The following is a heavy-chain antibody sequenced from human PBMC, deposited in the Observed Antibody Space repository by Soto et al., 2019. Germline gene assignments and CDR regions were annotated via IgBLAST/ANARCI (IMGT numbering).Heavy chain of an antibody. CDR1: GGSISSGGYY. CDR2: IYHTGST. V-gene: IGHV4-31*03. Sequence: QVQLQESGPGLVKPSQTLSLSCTVAGGSISSGGYYWSWIRQHPGKGLEWIGYIYHTGSTHYNPSLRSRVDISEGTSKNQFSLKLRSVTAADTAVYYCARIPVWDRSGYYYADAFDIWGQGTMVTVSS. CDR3: ARIPVWDRSGYYYADAFDI. J-gene: IGHJ3*02. D-gene: IGHD3-22*01.